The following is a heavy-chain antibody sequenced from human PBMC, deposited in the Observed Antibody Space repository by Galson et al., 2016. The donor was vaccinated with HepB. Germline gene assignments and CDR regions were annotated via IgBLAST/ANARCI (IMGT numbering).Heavy chain of an antibody. CDR1: GDSVSSNSVA. J-gene: IGHJ4*02. CDR2: TYYRSKWYY. V-gene: IGHV6-1*01. D-gene: IGHD1-1*01. CDR3: ARDLGGAYGTGRSLDY. Sequence: CAISGDSVSSNSVAWNWIRQSPSRGLEWLGRTYYRSKWYYDYAVPVKSRITVNPDTSKNQFSLHLNSVTPEDTAVYYCARDLGGAYGTGRSLDYWGQGTLVTVSS.